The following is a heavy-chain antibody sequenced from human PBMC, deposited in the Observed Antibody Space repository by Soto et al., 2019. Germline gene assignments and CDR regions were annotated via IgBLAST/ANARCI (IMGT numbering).Heavy chain of an antibody. J-gene: IGHJ4*02. V-gene: IGHV3-64D*06. Sequence: PVGSLRLSCSASGFTFSSYAMHWVRQAPGKGLEYVSSISSDRRPTFYTDSVKGRFTISRDNSRNTLSLQMSSLRAEDTAIYYSVKDRWVDYWGQGTLLTVSS. CDR2: ISSDRRPT. CDR3: VKDRWVDY. CDR1: GFTFSSYA. D-gene: IGHD1-26*01.